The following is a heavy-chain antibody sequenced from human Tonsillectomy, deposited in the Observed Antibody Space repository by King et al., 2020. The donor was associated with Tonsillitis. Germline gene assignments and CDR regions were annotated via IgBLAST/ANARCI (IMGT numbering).Heavy chain of an antibody. V-gene: IGHV3-43D*03. CDR3: AKDMKGAAGYLDS. Sequence: VQLVESGGVAVQPGGSLRLSCAASGFTFDDYAMHWVRQAPGKGLEWVSLISWDGDNTYYADSVKGRFTISRDNSKNSLYLQMNSLRAEDTALYYCAKDMKGAAGYLDSRGQGTQVTVSS. D-gene: IGHD6-13*01. CDR1: GFTFDDYA. J-gene: IGHJ4*02. CDR2: ISWDGDNT.